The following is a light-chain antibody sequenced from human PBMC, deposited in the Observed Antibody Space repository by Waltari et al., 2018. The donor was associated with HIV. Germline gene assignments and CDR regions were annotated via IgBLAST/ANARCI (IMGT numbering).Light chain of an antibody. Sequence: YELTQPPSMSVSPGQTAKITCSGDGLAKQYAYWYQQKPGQAPVLVMSKDTERPSEIPERFSGSSSGTTVTLTISGVQAEDEADYHCQSSDDSRPWIFGGGTKMTVL. V-gene: IGLV3-25*03. CDR1: GLAKQY. J-gene: IGLJ2*01. CDR3: QSSDDSRPWI. CDR2: KDT.